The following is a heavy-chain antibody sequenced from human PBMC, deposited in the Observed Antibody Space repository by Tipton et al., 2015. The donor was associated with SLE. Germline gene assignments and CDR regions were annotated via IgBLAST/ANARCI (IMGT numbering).Heavy chain of an antibody. CDR1: GGSISSSLYY. Sequence: TLSLTCTVSGGSISSSLYYWGWIRQPPGKGLEWIGSIYYSGSTYYNPSLKSRVTISVDGSNNQFSLKLNSVTAADTAVYYCTRAHILTPSEFDFWGQGTLVTVSS. CDR2: IYYSGST. J-gene: IGHJ5*01. D-gene: IGHD3-9*01. V-gene: IGHV4-39*07. CDR3: TRAHILTPSEFDF.